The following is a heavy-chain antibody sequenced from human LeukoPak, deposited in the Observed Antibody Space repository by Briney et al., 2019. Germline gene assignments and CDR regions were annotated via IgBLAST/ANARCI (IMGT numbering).Heavy chain of an antibody. CDR3: ARVNRSAYCSGGSCYRYGMDV. J-gene: IGHJ6*02. CDR1: GGSISSYY. D-gene: IGHD2-15*01. CDR2: IYYSGST. V-gene: IGHV4-59*12. Sequence: SETLSLTCTVSGGSISSYYWSWIRQPPGKGLEWIGYIYYSGSTNYNPSLKSRVTISVDTSKNQFSLKLSSVTAADTAVYYCARVNRSAYCSGGSCYRYGMDVWGQGTTVTVSS.